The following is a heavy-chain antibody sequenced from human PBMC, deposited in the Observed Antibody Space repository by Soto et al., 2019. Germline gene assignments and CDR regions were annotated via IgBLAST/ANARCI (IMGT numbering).Heavy chain of an antibody. V-gene: IGHV1-18*01. CDR3: ARTHKGEYVPPLDN. J-gene: IGHJ4*02. CDR2: ITPFNDNT. Sequence: QIHLVQSGGEVKKPGASVKVSCKTSGYTFTSYGISWVRQAPGKGIEWLGWITPFNDNTNYEQNLQGRVTMTTDTSTNTANLELRSLTSDDTAVYYCARTHKGEYVPPLDNWSQGTLVTVS. D-gene: IGHD3-16*01. CDR1: GYTFTSYG.